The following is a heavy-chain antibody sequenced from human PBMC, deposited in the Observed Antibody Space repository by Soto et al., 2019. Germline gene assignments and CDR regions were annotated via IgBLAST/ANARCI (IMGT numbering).Heavy chain of an antibody. J-gene: IGHJ4*02. V-gene: IGHV4-59*01. Sequence: SETLSLTCTVSGGSISSYYWSWIRQPPGKGLEWIGYIYYSGSTNYNPSLKSRVTISVDTSKNQFSLKLSSVAAADTAVYYCARVGDFWSGADFDYWGQGTLVTVS. CDR2: IYYSGST. CDR1: GGSISSYY. CDR3: ARVGDFWSGADFDY. D-gene: IGHD3-3*01.